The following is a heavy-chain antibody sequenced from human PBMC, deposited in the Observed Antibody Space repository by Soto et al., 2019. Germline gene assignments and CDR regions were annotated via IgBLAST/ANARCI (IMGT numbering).Heavy chain of an antibody. V-gene: IGHV1-18*01. J-gene: IGHJ4*02. CDR3: ARDWGKYCSSTSCYSGRVDY. D-gene: IGHD2-2*01. Sequence: QVQLVQSGAEVKKPGALVKVSCKASGYTFTSYGISWVRQAPGQGLEWMGWISAYNGNTNYAQKLQGRVTMTTDTSTSTAYMELRSLRSDDTAVYYCARDWGKYCSSTSCYSGRVDYWGQGTLVTVSS. CDR1: GYTFTSYG. CDR2: ISAYNGNT.